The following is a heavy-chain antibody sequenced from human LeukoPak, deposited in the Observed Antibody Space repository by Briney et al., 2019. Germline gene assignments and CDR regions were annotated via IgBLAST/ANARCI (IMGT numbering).Heavy chain of an antibody. CDR2: IKQDGSEK. CDR1: GFTFSSYE. V-gene: IGHV3-7*01. CDR3: ARCNRRCYMDV. Sequence: GGSLRLSCAASGFTFSSYEMNWVRQAPGKGLEWVANIKQDGSEKYYVDSVKGRFTISRDNAKNSLYLQMNSLRAEDTAVYYCARCNRRCYMDVWGKGTTVTVSS. J-gene: IGHJ6*03. D-gene: IGHD2/OR15-2a*01.